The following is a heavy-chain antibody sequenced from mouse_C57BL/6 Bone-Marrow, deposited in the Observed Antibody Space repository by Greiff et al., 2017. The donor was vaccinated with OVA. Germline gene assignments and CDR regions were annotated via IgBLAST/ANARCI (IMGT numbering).Heavy chain of an antibody. D-gene: IGHD1-1*01. CDR1: GYTFTSYW. J-gene: IGHJ1*03. CDR3: AKGVVATWDFDF. CDR2: IDPSDSYT. Sequence: QVKLQQPGAELVMPGASVKLSCKASGYTFTSYWMHWVKQRPGQGLEWIGEIDPSDSYTNYNQKFKGKSTLTVDKSSSTAYMQLSSLTSEDSAVYYCAKGVVATWDFDFWGTGTTVTVSS. V-gene: IGHV1-69*01.